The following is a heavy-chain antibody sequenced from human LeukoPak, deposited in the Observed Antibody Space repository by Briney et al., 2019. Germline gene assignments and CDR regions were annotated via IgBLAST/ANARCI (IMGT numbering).Heavy chain of an antibody. Sequence: GGSLRLSCAASGFTFSSYPMHWVRQAPGKGLEWVSTINTSGGSTYYADSVKGRFTISRDNSKNTLYLQMNSLRAEDTAVYYCAKEKLPAAGATNYYGMDVWGQGTTVTVSS. D-gene: IGHD6-13*01. CDR1: GFTFSSYP. CDR2: INTSGGST. V-gene: IGHV3-23*01. CDR3: AKEKLPAAGATNYYGMDV. J-gene: IGHJ6*02.